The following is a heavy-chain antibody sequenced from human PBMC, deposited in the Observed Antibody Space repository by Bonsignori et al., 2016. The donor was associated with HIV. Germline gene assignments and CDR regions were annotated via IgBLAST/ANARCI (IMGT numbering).Heavy chain of an antibody. Sequence: QVQLVQSGAEVKKPGASVKVSCKASGYTFTSYGIHWVRQATGQGLEWMGWMPPNHDTTVYAQKFQGRVTMTSDPSINTAYMELSRLRSEDTAVYYCARVNCSGGKCYLRGYYYYGMD. V-gene: IGHV1-8*01. J-gene: IGHJ6*01. CDR1: GYTFTSYG. D-gene: IGHD2-15*01. CDR2: MPPNHDTT. CDR3: ARVNCSGGKCYLRGYYYYGMD.